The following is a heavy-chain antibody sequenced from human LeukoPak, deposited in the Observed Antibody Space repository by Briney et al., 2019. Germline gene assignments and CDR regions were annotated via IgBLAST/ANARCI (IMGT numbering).Heavy chain of an antibody. CDR3: AGIGWNDYIWWFDP. CDR1: GGSINSYY. CDR2: IYTSGST. V-gene: IGHV4-4*07. Sequence: SETLSLTCTVSGGSINSYYWSWIRQPAGKGLEWIGRIYTSGSTNYNPSLKSRVTMSVDTSKNQFSLKLSSVTAADTAVYYCAGIGWNDYIWWFDPWGQGTLVTVSS. J-gene: IGHJ5*02. D-gene: IGHD1-1*01.